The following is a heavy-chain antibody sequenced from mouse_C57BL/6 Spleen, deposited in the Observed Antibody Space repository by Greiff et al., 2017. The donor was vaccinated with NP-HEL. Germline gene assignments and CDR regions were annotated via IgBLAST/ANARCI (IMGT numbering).Heavy chain of an antibody. CDR1: GFTFSSYG. V-gene: IGHV5-6*01. CDR3: ASTQLGRGYFDY. Sequence: EVQGVESGGDLVKPGGSLKLSCAASGFTFSSYGMSWVRQTPDKRLEWVATISSGGSYTYYPDSVKGRFTISRDNAKNTLYLQMSSLKSEDTAMYYCASTQLGRGYFDYWGQGTTLTVSS. J-gene: IGHJ2*01. D-gene: IGHD4-1*02. CDR2: ISSGGSYT.